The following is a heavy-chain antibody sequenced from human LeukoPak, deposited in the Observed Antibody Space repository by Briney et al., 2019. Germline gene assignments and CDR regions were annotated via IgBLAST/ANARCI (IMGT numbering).Heavy chain of an antibody. V-gene: IGHV5-51*01. CDR1: GYSFTSYW. J-gene: IGHJ6*03. CDR3: ARGGDGYYYYYYMDV. Sequence: ESLKISCKGSGYSFTSYWIGWVRQLPGKGLEWMGIIYPGDSGTRYYASFQGQVTISADTSISTAYLQRSSLKASDTAMYYCARGGDGYYYYYYMDVWGKGTTVTVSS. D-gene: IGHD3-16*01. CDR2: IYPGDSGT.